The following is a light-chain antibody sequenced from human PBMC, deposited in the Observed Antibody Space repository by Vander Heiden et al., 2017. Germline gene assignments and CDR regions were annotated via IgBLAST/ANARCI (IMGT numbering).Light chain of an antibody. CDR1: KLGDKY. CDR2: QDT. J-gene: IGLJ2*01. CDR3: QAWDSSTVV. V-gene: IGLV3-1*01. Sequence: SYELTQPPSVSVSPGQTASITCSGDKLGDKYVCWYQQNPGQSPVQVIYQDTKRPAGIPERFSGSNSGNTATLTISGTQAMDEADYYCQAWDSSTVVIGGGTKLTVL.